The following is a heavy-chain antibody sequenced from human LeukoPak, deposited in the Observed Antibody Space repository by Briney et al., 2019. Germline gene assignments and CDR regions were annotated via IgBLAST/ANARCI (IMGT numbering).Heavy chain of an antibody. D-gene: IGHD2-2*01. CDR3: ATGVDCSSTSCYLDY. V-gene: IGHV1-24*01. CDR2: FDPEDGET. J-gene: IGHJ4*02. CDR1: GYTLTELS. Sequence: GASVKVSCKVSGYTLTELSMHWVRQAPGKGLGWMGGFDPEDGETIYAQKFQGRVTMTEDTSTDTAYMELSSLRSEDTAVYYCATGVDCSSTSCYLDYWGQGTLVTVSS.